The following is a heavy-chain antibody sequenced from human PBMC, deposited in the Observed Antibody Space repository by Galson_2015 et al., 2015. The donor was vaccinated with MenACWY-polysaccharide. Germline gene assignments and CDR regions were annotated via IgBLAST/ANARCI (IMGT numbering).Heavy chain of an antibody. CDR1: GFTFSNAW. Sequence: SLRLSCATSGFTFSNAWMSWVRQAPGKGLEWVARIKSKYNGGTADYAAPVKGRFSITRDDSQSTAYLQMNSLRTDGTGIYYCTTWDRDVSWGQGTVVTVSP. D-gene: IGHD1-26*01. CDR2: IKSKYNGGTA. J-gene: IGHJ5*02. CDR3: TTWDRDVS. V-gene: IGHV3-15*01.